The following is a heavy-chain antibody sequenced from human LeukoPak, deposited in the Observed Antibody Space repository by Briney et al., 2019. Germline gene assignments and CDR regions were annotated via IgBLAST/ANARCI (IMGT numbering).Heavy chain of an antibody. V-gene: IGHV4-59*12. Sequence: WETLSLTCTLSGASISTYSWTWVRQSPGKGLEWIGSVVTTTTNSCTALRSRVAISVPTSTNQFSLRLESVTTADTAVYYCARDPTVASGMQFWGQGALVTVSS. D-gene: IGHD6-19*01. J-gene: IGHJ4*02. CDR1: GASISTYS. CDR3: ARDPTVASGMQF. CDR2: VVTTTT.